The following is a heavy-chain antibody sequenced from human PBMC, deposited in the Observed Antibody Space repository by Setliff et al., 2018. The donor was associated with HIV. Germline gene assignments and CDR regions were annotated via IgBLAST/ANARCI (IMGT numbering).Heavy chain of an antibody. CDR3: ASRVYYYDESRILREEGFVP. V-gene: IGHV4-39*01. D-gene: IGHD3-22*01. CDR1: GGSISDNKYY. CDR2: IYHTGKT. J-gene: IGHJ5*02. Sequence: SETLSLTCSVSGGSISDNKYYWSWIRQPPGKGLEWTGSIYHTGKTYYNSALKNRLTISVDTPKNQFSLELSSVTAADTAVYYCASRVYYYDESRILREEGFVPWGQGTLVTVSS.